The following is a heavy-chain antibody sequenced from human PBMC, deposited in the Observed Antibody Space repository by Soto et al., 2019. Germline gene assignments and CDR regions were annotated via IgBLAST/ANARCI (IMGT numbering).Heavy chain of an antibody. Sequence: LRLSCAASWFTVSTNYITWVRQAPWKGLEWVSIIYTGGSTYYADSVKGRFTISRDNSKNTLYLQMSSLRVEDTAVYYCARELDGMDVWGQGTTVTVSS. CDR3: ARELDGMDV. CDR2: IYTGGST. V-gene: IGHV3-53*01. CDR1: WFTVSTNY. J-gene: IGHJ6*02.